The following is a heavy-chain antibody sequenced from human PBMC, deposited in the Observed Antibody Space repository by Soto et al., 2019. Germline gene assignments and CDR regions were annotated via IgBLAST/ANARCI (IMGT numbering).Heavy chain of an antibody. D-gene: IGHD3-22*01. J-gene: IGHJ4*02. V-gene: IGHV3-9*01. CDR3: AKDIGHYDSSGYFDY. CDR1: GFTFDDYA. CDR2: ISWNSGSI. Sequence: EVQLVESGGGLVQPGRSLRLSCAASGFTFDDYAMHWVRQAPGKGLEWVSGISWNSGSIGYADSVKGRFTISRDNAKNSLYLQMNSLRAEDTALYYCAKDIGHYDSSGYFDYWCQGTLVTVSS.